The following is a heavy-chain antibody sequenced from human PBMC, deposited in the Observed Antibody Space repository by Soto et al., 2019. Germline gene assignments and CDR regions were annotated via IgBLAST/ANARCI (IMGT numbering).Heavy chain of an antibody. D-gene: IGHD6-13*01. J-gene: IGHJ4*02. CDR2: INHSGST. CDR1: GGSFSAYY. CDR3: ARGWVDPIAAATPFGY. Sequence: SETLSLTCAVNGGSFSAYYWSWIRQPPGKGLEWIGEINHSGSTNYNPSLKSRVTMSVDASKNQSSLKLNSVTAADTAVYYCARGWVDPIAAATPFGYWGPGTLVTVSS. V-gene: IGHV4-34*01.